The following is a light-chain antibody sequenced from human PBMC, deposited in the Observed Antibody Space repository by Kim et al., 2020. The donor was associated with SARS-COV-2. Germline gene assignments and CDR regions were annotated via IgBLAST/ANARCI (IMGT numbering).Light chain of an antibody. CDR2: DTS. CDR1: QSMGTW. CDR3: QHYNSYSRA. J-gene: IGKJ1*01. Sequence: ASVGDSLTITCRASQSMGTWLAWYQQKPGKAPKLLIYDTSSLKSGVPSRFSGSGSGTDFSLTISSLQPDDFATYFCQHYNSYSRAFGQGTKVDIK. V-gene: IGKV1-5*01.